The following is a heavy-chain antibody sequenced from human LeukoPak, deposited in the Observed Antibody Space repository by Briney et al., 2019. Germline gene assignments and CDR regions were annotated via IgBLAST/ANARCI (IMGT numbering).Heavy chain of an antibody. V-gene: IGHV1-3*01. CDR2: INAGNGNT. J-gene: IGHJ5*02. CDR1: GYTFTSYA. D-gene: IGHD6-13*01. CDR3: ARDLGFGIAAAGTINWFDP. Sequence: AASVKVPCKASGYTFTSYAMHWVRQAPGQRLEWMGWINAGNGNTKYSQEFQGRVTMTRDTSISTAYMELSRLRSDDTAVYYCARDLGFGIAAAGTINWFDPWGQGTLVTVSS.